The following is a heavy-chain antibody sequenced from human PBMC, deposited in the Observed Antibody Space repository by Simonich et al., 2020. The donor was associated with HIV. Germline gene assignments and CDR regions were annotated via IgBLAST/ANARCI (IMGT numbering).Heavy chain of an antibody. CDR3: ARPDSSSYWYFDL. J-gene: IGHJ2*01. D-gene: IGHD6-13*01. Sequence: QLQLQESGPGLVKPSETLSLTCTVSGGSISSSSYYWGWIRQPPGKGLEWIGRIYYSGSTYYNPSLKSRVNISVDTSKNQFSLKLSSVTAADTAVYYCARPDSSSYWYFDLWGRGTLVTVSS. CDR2: IYYSGST. CDR1: GGSISSSSYY. V-gene: IGHV4-39*01.